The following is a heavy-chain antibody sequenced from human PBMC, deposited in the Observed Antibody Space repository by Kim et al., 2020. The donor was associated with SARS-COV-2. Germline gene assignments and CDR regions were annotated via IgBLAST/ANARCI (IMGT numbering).Heavy chain of an antibody. J-gene: IGHJ4*02. CDR3: AKDVGDYYDSSGYYYSPPVY. Sequence: RFTISRDNSKNTLYLQMNSLRAEDTAVYYCAKDVGDYYDSSGYYYSPPVYWGQGTLVTVSS. V-gene: IGHV3-23*01. D-gene: IGHD3-22*01.